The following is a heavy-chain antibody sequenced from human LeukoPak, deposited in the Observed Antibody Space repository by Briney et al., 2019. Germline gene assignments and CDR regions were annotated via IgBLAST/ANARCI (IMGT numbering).Heavy chain of an antibody. V-gene: IGHV1-3*01. D-gene: IGHD3-22*01. J-gene: IGHJ6*02. CDR3: ARDNVYYDSSGYYGYYYYYGMDV. CDR2: INAGNGNT. CDR1: GYTFTSHA. Sequence: ASVTVSCKASGYTFTSHAMHWVRQAPGQRLEWMGWINAGNGNTKYSQKFQGRVTITRDTSASTAYMELSSLRSEDTAVYYCARDNVYYDSSGYYGYYYYYGMDVWGQGTTVTVSS.